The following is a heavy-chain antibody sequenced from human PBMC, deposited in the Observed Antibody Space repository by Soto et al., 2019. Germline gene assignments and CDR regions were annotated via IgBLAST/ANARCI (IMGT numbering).Heavy chain of an antibody. V-gene: IGHV3-21*01. Sequence: EVQVVESGGGLVQPGGSLRLSCSFTFSMYSMSWVRQAPGKGLELVASISSGGSYIKYADSVKGRFTISRDNAKNSVSLQMNSLRVGDTAVYFCTRDQGGSYDSWFDTWGQGTLVTVSS. J-gene: IGHJ5*02. CDR3: TRDQGGSYDSWFDT. CDR2: ISSGGSYI. CDR1: FTFSMYS. D-gene: IGHD1-26*01.